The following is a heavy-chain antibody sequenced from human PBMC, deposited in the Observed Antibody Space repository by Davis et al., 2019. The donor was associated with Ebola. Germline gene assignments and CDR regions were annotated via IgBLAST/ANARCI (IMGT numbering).Heavy chain of an antibody. D-gene: IGHD3-22*01. V-gene: IGHV1-2*06. J-gene: IGHJ5*02. CDR1: GYTFTGYY. CDR3: ARDQGLVVITNWFDP. CDR2: INPNSGGT. Sequence: AASVKVSCKASGYTFTGYYMHWVRQAPGQGLEWMGRINPNSGGTNYAQKFQGRVTMTRDTSVSTAYMELSRLRSDDTAVYYCARDQGLVVITNWFDPWGQGTLVTVSS.